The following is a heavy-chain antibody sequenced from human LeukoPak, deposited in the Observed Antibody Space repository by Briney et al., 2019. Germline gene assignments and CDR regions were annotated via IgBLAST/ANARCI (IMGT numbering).Heavy chain of an antibody. D-gene: IGHD3-22*01. CDR1: GYTFTSYG. Sequence: ASVKVSCKASGYTFTSYGISWVRQAPGQGVEWMGWISAYNGNTNYAQKLQGRVTMTTDTSTSTAYMELRSLRSDDTAVYYCAAYYYDSSGYYQYNWFDPWGQGTLVTVSS. CDR2: ISAYNGNT. V-gene: IGHV1-18*01. J-gene: IGHJ5*02. CDR3: AAYYYDSSGYYQYNWFDP.